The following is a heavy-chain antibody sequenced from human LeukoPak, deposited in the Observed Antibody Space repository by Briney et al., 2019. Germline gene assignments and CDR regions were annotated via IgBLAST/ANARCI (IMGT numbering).Heavy chain of an antibody. CDR2: INSDGSIV. CDR1: GFTFSSYW. J-gene: IGHJ4*02. Sequence: GGSLRLSCAASGFTFSSYWMHWVRQVPGKGLVWVSRINSDGSIVMYADSVKGRFTISRDNAKNTLYLQMNSLRAEDTAVYYCARVYGGNSRHFDYWGQGTLVTVSS. V-gene: IGHV3-74*03. CDR3: ARVYGGNSRHFDY. D-gene: IGHD4-23*01.